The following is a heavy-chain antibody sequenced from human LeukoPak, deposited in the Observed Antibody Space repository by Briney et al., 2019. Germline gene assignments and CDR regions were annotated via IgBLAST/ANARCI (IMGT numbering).Heavy chain of an antibody. Sequence: GASVKVSCKASGYTFTGYYMHWVRQAPGQGLEWMGWINPNSGGTNYAQKFQGRVTMTRDTSISTAYMELSRLRSDDTAVYYCARDLSIFGVVYFDYWGQGTLVTVSS. D-gene: IGHD3-3*01. CDR1: GYTFTGYY. CDR2: INPNSGGT. J-gene: IGHJ4*02. V-gene: IGHV1-2*02. CDR3: ARDLSIFGVVYFDY.